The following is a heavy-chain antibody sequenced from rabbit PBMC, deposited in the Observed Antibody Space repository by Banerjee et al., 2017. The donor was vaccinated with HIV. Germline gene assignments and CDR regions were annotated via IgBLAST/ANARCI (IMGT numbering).Heavy chain of an antibody. V-gene: IGHV1S40*01. CDR3: ARADTDGYATYTYTTFGAFDP. CDR1: GFSFSSSYY. D-gene: IGHD6-1*01. Sequence: QSLVESGGGLVQPEGSLTLTCTASGFSFSSSYYMCWVRQAPGKGLEWIACMNIRSSGNTWYASWAKGRFTISKTSSTTVTLQMTSLTAADTATYFCARADTDGYATYTYTTFGAFDPWGQGTLVTVS. CDR2: MNIRSSGNT. J-gene: IGHJ2*01.